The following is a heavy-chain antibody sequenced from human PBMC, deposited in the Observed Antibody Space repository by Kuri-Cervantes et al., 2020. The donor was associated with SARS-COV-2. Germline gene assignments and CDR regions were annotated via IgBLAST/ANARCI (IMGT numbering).Heavy chain of an antibody. V-gene: IGHV4-30-4*08. D-gene: IGHD3-22*01. CDR3: ARVVTNPLDYDSSGSTFDP. J-gene: IGHJ5*02. CDR1: GGSMNSDDYY. CDR2: SSYSGST. Sequence: SETLSLTCTVSGGSMNSDDYYWSWIRQPPGKGLEWIGYSSYSGSTSYNPSLKSRVTVSVDTSKNQFSLKLSSVTAADTAVYYCARVVTNPLDYDSSGSTFDPWGQGTLVTVSS.